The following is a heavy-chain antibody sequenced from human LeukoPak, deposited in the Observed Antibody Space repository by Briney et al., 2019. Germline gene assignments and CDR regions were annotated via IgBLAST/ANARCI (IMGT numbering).Heavy chain of an antibody. J-gene: IGHJ4*02. Sequence: PSETLSLTCTVSGGSISSSSYYWGWIRQPPGKGLEWIGTIYYSGGTYYNPSLKSRVTISVDTSKNQFSLRVSSVTAADTAVYYCARPNQYSYGSGSYDYWGQGTLVTVSS. D-gene: IGHD3-10*01. CDR2: IYYSGGT. V-gene: IGHV4-39*01. CDR3: ARPNQYSYGSGSYDY. CDR1: GGSISSSSYY.